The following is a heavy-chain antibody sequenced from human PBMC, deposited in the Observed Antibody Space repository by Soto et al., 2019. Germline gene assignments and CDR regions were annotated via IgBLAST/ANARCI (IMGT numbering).Heavy chain of an antibody. D-gene: IGHD3-22*01. Sequence: QVQLVESGGGVVQPGRSLRLSCAASGFTFSSYVMHWVRQAPGKGLEWVVLISQDGSNKHYADSVKDRFTISRENSRNTVPLQMNRLRPEDTAVYYCEREDYSSGHAGTFHHRGQGTLGTGAS. CDR2: ISQDGSNK. CDR3: EREDYSSGHAGTFHH. CDR1: GFTFSSYV. V-gene: IGHV3-30-3*01. J-gene: IGHJ1*01.